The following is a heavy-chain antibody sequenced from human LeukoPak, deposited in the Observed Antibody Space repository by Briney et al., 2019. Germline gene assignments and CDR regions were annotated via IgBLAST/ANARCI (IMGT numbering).Heavy chain of an antibody. D-gene: IGHD6-6*01. CDR3: ARHPYSSSYYFDY. CDR1: GYSISSGYY. CDR2: IYHSGST. Sequence: PSETLSLTCGVSGYSISSGYYWGWIRQPPGKGLEWIGSIYHSGSTYYNPSLKSRVTISVDTSKNQFSLKLTSVTAADTAVYYCARHPYSSSYYFDYWGQGTLVTVYS. V-gene: IGHV4-38-2*01. J-gene: IGHJ4*02.